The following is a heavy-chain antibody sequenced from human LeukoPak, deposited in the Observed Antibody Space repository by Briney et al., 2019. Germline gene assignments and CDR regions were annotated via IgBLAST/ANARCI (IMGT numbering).Heavy chain of an antibody. V-gene: IGHV3-11*01. J-gene: IGHJ4*02. D-gene: IGHD2-21*01. CDR2: ITSSGRST. Sequence: GGSLRLSCTASGFSFSDHYMTWMRHAPGKGLEWISYITSSGRSTDFTDSVKGRFIISRDNAMNSLFLQMSSLRVDDTAVYYCTRDPDYGDPDWGQGTLVTVSS. CDR3: TRDPDYGDPD. CDR1: GFSFSDHY.